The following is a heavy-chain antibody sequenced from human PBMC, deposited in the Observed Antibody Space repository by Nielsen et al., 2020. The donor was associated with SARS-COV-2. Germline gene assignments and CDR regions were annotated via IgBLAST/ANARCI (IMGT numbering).Heavy chain of an antibody. CDR2: IIPIFGTA. CDR1: GYTFTSYA. Sequence: SVKVSCKASGYTFTSYAISWVRQAPGQGLEWMGGIIPIFGTANYAQKFQGRVTITADESTSTAYMELSSLRSEDTAVYYCARGYSGRETADAFDIWGQGTMVTVSS. CDR3: ARGYSGRETADAFDI. D-gene: IGHD1-26*01. V-gene: IGHV1-69*13. J-gene: IGHJ3*02.